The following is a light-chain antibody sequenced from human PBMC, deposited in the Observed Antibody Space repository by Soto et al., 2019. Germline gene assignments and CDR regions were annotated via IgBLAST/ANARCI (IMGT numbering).Light chain of an antibody. Sequence: DIVMTQSPDSLAVSLGERATINCTSSQSVLYSSKNKNYLAWYQQKPGQVPKLLIYWASTRESGVPDRFSGGGSGTDFSLNISSLQAEDVAVYYCQQYYTTPFTFGRGTKVDIK. V-gene: IGKV4-1*01. J-gene: IGKJ3*01. CDR3: QQYYTTPFT. CDR1: QSVLYSSKNKNY. CDR2: WAS.